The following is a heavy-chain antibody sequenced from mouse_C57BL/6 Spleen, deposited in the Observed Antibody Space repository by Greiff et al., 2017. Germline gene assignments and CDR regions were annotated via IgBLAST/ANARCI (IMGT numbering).Heavy chain of an antibody. Sequence: VKLVESGAELVKPGASVKISCKASGYAFSSYWMNWVKQRPGKGLEWIGQIYPGDGDTNYNGKFKGKATLTADKSSSTAYMQLSSLTSEDSAVYFCARVTYIYAMDYWGQGTSVTVSS. V-gene: IGHV1-80*01. D-gene: IGHD5-1*01. J-gene: IGHJ4*01. CDR3: ARVTYIYAMDY. CDR2: IYPGDGDT. CDR1: GYAFSSYW.